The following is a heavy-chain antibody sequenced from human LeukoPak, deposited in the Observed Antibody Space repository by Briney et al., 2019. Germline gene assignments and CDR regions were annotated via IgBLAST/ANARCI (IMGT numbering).Heavy chain of an antibody. J-gene: IGHJ1*01. D-gene: IGHD6-25*01. CDR3: ARDLPNFSSGWTVEYFQH. CDR1: EGTFSSYA. V-gene: IGHV1-69*05. CDR2: IIPIFGTA. Sequence: SVKVSCKASEGTFSSYAISWVRQAPGQGLEWMGGIIPIFGTANYAQKFQGRVTITTDESTSTAYMELSSLRSEDTAVYYCARDLPNFSSGWTVEYFQHWGQGTLVTVSS.